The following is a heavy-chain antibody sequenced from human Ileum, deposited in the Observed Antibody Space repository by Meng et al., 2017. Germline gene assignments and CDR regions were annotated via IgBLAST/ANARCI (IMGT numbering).Heavy chain of an antibody. V-gene: IGHV4-39*07. J-gene: IGHJ5*02. CDR2: IYYSGST. CDR3: ARDGTTAVPGVWFDP. CDR1: YGSITSSYY. D-gene: IGHD6-19*01. Sequence: QPHRQEAGPGLVNPSETLSLPCSVSYGSITSSYYWGWIRQPPGKGLEWIASIYYSGSTYYNPSLKSRVTISVDTSKNQFSLKVISVTAADTAVYYCARDGTTAVPGVWFDPWGQGTLVTVSS.